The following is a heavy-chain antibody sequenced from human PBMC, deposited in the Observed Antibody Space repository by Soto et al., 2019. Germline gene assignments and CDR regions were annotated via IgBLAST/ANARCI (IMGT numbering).Heavy chain of an antibody. J-gene: IGHJ4*02. Sequence: HVQLVQSEAEVKKPGASVQVSCKASGYSFTNYSMHWVRQVPGQGPEWMGKINPTSGSTSYAQKFKDKVTMTRDMSRNTLYIQLSSLTSEDPAVYYCAKDGIQLWPRYYFDFWGQGTLVIVSS. D-gene: IGHD5-18*01. CDR2: INPTSGST. V-gene: IGHV1-46*01. CDR1: GYSFTNYS. CDR3: AKDGIQLWPRYYFDF.